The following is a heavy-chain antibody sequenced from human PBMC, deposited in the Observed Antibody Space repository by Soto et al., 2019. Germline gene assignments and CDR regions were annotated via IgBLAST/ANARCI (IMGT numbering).Heavy chain of an antibody. CDR3: VKDRSDTWSFDY. J-gene: IGHJ4*02. D-gene: IGHD2-8*02. Sequence: QVQLVESGGGVVQPGRSLRLSCVASGFTFSSCAMHWVRQVPGKGLEWLAVVTHDGTLYPYADSVKGRFSFSRDNSRKTLYLQMNVLRPEDTALYYCVKDRSDTWSFDYWGQGTLVTVSS. CDR1: GFTFSSCA. V-gene: IGHV3-30*18. CDR2: VTHDGTLY.